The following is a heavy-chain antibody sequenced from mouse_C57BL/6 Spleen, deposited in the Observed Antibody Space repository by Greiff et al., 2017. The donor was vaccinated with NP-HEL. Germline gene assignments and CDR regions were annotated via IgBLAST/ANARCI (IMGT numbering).Heavy chain of an antibody. CDR3: ARDDGHGGVFAD. Sequence: DVKLQESGPGMVKPSQSLSFTCTVTGYSITSGYDWHLIRHFPGDKLEWMCYISYSGSTNYNPSFKSRISITHDTSTNHFFLKLNSVTTEATATYYCARDDGHGGVFADWGKGTLVTVSA. J-gene: IGHJ3*01. D-gene: IGHD2-3*01. CDR1: GYSITSGYD. V-gene: IGHV3-1*01. CDR2: ISYSGST.